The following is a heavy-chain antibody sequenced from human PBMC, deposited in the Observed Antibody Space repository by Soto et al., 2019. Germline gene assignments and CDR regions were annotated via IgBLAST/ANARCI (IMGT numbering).Heavy chain of an antibody. CDR2: ISSSSSYI. CDR3: ARDSHKYYYDSSGHDACDI. CDR1: GFTFSSYS. J-gene: IGHJ3*02. Sequence: GGSLRLSCAASGFTFSSYSMNWVRQAPGKGLEWVSSISSSSSYIYYADSVKGRFTISRDNAKNSLYLQMNSLRAEDTAVYYGARDSHKYYYDSSGHDACDIWGQGTMVTVSS. D-gene: IGHD3-22*01. V-gene: IGHV3-21*01.